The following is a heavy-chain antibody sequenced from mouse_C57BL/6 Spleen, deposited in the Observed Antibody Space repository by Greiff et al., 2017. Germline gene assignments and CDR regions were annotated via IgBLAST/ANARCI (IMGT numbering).Heavy chain of an antibody. CDR2: IDPSDSYT. J-gene: IGHJ2*01. Sequence: VQLQQSGAELVMPGASVKLSCKASGYTFTSYWMHWVKQRPGQGLEWIGEIDPSDSYTNYNQKFKGKSKLTVDKSSSTAYMQLSSLTSEDSAVYYCASVYYGNYEDYWGQATTLTVSS. V-gene: IGHV1-69*01. CDR1: GYTFTSYW. CDR3: ASVYYGNYEDY. D-gene: IGHD2-1*01.